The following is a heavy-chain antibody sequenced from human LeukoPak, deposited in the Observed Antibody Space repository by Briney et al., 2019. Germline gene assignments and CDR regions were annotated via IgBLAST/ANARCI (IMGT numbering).Heavy chain of an antibody. CDR3: ARDLGNYVVY. J-gene: IGHJ4*02. V-gene: IGHV1-69*13. D-gene: IGHD1-26*01. CDR2: IIPIFGTA. Sequence: VASVKVSCKASGGTFSSYAISWVRQAPGQGLEWMGGIIPIFGTANYAQKFQGRVTITADESTSTAYMELSSLRSEDTAVYYRARDLGNYVVYWGQGTLVTVSS. CDR1: GGTFSSYA.